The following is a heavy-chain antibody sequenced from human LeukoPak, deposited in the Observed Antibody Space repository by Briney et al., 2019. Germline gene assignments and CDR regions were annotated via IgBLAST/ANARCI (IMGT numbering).Heavy chain of an antibody. CDR3: ARDMGWQQFDQ. J-gene: IGHJ4*02. Sequence: GGSLRLSCAAPGFTFDDYAMHWVRQAPGKGLEWVSGISWNSGSIGYADSVKGRFTISRDNAKNSLYLQMNSLTVEDTAVYYCARDMGWQQFDQWGQGTLVTVSS. D-gene: IGHD5-24*01. CDR2: ISWNSGSI. V-gene: IGHV3-9*01. CDR1: GFTFDDYA.